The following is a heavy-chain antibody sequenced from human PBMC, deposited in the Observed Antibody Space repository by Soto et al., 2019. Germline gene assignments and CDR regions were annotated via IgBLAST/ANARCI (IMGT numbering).Heavy chain of an antibody. J-gene: IGHJ4*02. D-gene: IGHD5-18*01. CDR1: GYTFTSYG. Sequence: ALVKVSCKASGYTFTSYGISWVRRTPGQGLEWMGWISAYNGNTNYAQKLQGRVTMTTDTSTSTAYMELRSLRSDDTAVYYCARDWLITLGYRYGSPFDYWGQGTLVTVSS. V-gene: IGHV1-18*04. CDR3: ARDWLITLGYRYGSPFDY. CDR2: ISAYNGNT.